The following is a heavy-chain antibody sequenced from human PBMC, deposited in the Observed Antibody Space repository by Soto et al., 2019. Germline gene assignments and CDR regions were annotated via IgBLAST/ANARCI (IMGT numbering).Heavy chain of an antibody. J-gene: IGHJ3*02. Sequence: ASVKVSCKASENTFSAYSLHWVRQAPGQGLEWMGVINPTTTTTTDAQKFQGRVTMTRDTSTSTVFLELSSLRSGDTAVYYCARDLYSTSWYVRAFDMWGQGTMVTVSS. CDR3: ARDLYSTSWYVRAFDM. CDR1: ENTFSAYS. D-gene: IGHD6-13*01. V-gene: IGHV1-46*03. CDR2: INPTTTTT.